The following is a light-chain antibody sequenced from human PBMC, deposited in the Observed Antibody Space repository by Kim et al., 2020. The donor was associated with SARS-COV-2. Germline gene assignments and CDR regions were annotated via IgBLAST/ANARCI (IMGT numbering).Light chain of an antibody. V-gene: IGLV4-69*01. Sequence: SVKLTCTPRSRHSNYAIAGHQQRPEKGPRYWMKLNSDGSHSKGDGIPNRFSGASSGAERYLTISSRQSGGEAGYCWQTWGTGHVVFGGGTQLTVL. J-gene: IGLJ2*01. CDR2: LNSDGSH. CDR3: QTWGTGHVV. CDR1: SRHSNYA.